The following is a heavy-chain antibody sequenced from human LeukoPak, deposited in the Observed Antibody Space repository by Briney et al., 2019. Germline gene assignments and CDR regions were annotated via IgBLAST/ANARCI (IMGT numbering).Heavy chain of an antibody. J-gene: IGHJ4*02. D-gene: IGHD2-15*01. V-gene: IGHV4-39*07. CDR3: ARERGGSCDY. CDR2: IYYSGGT. CDR1: GGSISSSSYY. Sequence: PSETLSLTCTVSGGSISSSSYYWGWIRQPPGKGLEWIGSIYYSGGTYYNPSLKSRVTISVDTSKNQFSLKLSSVTAADTAVYYCARERGGSCDYWGQGTLVTVSS.